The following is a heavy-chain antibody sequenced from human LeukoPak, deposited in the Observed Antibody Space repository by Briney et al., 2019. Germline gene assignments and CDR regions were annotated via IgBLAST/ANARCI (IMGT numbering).Heavy chain of an antibody. CDR3: ATKQWLSPPPDS. V-gene: IGHV3-74*01. Sequence: GGALRPSCATPGFTLSKYLMVLGRPAPGKGRESVSRINTDGTVTTYADSVKGRFTVSRDNADNTMFLQMNSVRDEDTAVYYCATKQWLSPPPDSWGQGTPVTVSS. CDR1: GFTLSKYL. CDR2: INTDGTVT. J-gene: IGHJ4*02. D-gene: IGHD6-19*01.